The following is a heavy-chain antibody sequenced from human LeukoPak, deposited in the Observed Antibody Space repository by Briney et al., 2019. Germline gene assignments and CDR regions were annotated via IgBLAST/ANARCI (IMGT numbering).Heavy chain of an antibody. CDR3: ARVSHRGPSPDYYYYYMDV. Sequence: KPSETLSLTCTVSGGSISSYYWSWIRQPAGKGLEWIGRIYTSGSTNYNPSLKSRVTMSVDTSKNQFSLKLSSVTAADTAVYYCARVSHRGPSPDYYYYYMDVWGKGTTVTVSS. V-gene: IGHV4-4*07. CDR1: GGSISSYY. J-gene: IGHJ6*03. CDR2: IYTSGST. D-gene: IGHD5/OR15-5a*01.